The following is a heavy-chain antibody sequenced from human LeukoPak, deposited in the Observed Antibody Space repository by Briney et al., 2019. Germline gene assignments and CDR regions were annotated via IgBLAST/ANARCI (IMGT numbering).Heavy chain of an antibody. Sequence: ASVKVSCKASGYTFTSYGISWVRQAPGQGPEWMGWINTYNGNTNYAQKLQGRVTMTTDTSTTTAYMELRSLRSDDTAVYYCARPNTGYSRRHAFDIWGQGTMVTVSS. CDR2: INTYNGNT. V-gene: IGHV1-18*01. CDR1: GYTFTSYG. D-gene: IGHD6-13*01. J-gene: IGHJ3*02. CDR3: ARPNTGYSRRHAFDI.